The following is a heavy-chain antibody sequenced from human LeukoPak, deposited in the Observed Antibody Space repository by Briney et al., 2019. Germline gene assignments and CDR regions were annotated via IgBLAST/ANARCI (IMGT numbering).Heavy chain of an antibody. CDR2: ISGSGGST. V-gene: IGHV3-23*01. J-gene: IGHJ4*02. CDR3: AKDRSCSGGSCYYDY. CDR1: GFTFSSYA. Sequence: GGSLRLSCAASGFTFSSYAMSWVRQAPGKGLEWVSAISGSGGSTYYADSVKGRFTISRDNSKNTLYLQMNSLRAEDTAVYYCAKDRSCSGGSCYYDYWGQGTLVTVSS. D-gene: IGHD2-15*01.